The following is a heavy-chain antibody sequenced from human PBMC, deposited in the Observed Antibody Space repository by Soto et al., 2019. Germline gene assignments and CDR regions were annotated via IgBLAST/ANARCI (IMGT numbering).Heavy chain of an antibody. D-gene: IGHD3-10*01. Sequence: PSETLSLTCTVSGGSISSYYWSWIRQPPGKGLEWIGYIYYSGSTNYNPSLKSRVTISVDTSKNQYSLKLSSVTAADTAVYYCERATHDGSGSYDYWGQGTLVTVSS. V-gene: IGHV4-59*01. J-gene: IGHJ4*02. CDR3: ERATHDGSGSYDY. CDR2: IYYSGST. CDR1: GGSISSYY.